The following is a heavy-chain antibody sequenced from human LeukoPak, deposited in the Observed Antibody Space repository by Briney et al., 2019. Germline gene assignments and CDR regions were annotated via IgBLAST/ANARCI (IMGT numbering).Heavy chain of an antibody. Sequence: PGGSLRLSCAASGFAFSNYAMSWVRQAPGEGLEWVSGISLGTSDTYYADSVKGRFTISRDNSRTTLYLQMNSLRAEDTAVYYCAKRLLYSYGPGFDYWGQGTLVTVSS. CDR3: AKRLLYSYGPGFDY. J-gene: IGHJ4*02. CDR2: ISLGTSDT. V-gene: IGHV3-23*01. D-gene: IGHD5-18*01. CDR1: GFAFSNYA.